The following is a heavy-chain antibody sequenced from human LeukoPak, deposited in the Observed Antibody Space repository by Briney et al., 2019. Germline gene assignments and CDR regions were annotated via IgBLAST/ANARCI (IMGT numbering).Heavy chain of an antibody. V-gene: IGHV3-30-3*01. J-gene: IGHJ4*02. Sequence: GGSLRLSCAASGFTFSSHSMHWVRQAPGKGLEWVALILYDGSNKYYADSVKGRFTISRDNAKSTLYLQMDSLRAEDTAVYYCARAGAYHFDNWGQGTLVTVSS. D-gene: IGHD3-16*01. CDR3: ARAGAYHFDN. CDR2: ILYDGSNK. CDR1: GFTFSSHS.